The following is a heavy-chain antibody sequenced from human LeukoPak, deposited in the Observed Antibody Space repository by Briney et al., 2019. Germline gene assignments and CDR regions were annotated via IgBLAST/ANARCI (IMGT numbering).Heavy chain of an antibody. CDR1: GFAFNEAW. J-gene: IGHJ5*02. D-gene: IGHD7-27*01. CDR2: IKSKTDGGTT. V-gene: IGHV3-15*07. Sequence: PEGSLRLSCAASGFAFNEAWMNWVRQAPGKGLEWVGRIKSKTDGGTTDYAAPVKGRFTISRDDSKNTLYLQMNSLKTEDTAVYYCTSVFNWGDWFDPWGQGTLVTVSS. CDR3: TSVFNWGDWFDP.